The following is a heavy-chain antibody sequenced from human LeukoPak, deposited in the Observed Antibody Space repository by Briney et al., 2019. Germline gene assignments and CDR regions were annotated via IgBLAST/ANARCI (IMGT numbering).Heavy chain of an antibody. D-gene: IGHD5-12*01. CDR2: ITPLLDIV. CDR1: GGTFSSYA. CDR3: THRYRGGYYYGMDV. Sequence: ASVKVSCKASGGTFSSYAISWVRQAPGQRFEWMGRITPLLDIVDYAQKFQGRVTITADKSTSTSHMELSSLRSDDTAVYYCTHRYRGGYYYGMDVWGQGTTVTVSS. V-gene: IGHV1-69*04. J-gene: IGHJ6*02.